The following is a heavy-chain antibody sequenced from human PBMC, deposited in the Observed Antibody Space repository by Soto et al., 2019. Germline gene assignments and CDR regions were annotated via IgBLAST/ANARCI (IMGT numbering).Heavy chain of an antibody. Sequence: PGEALNLSCNVSRYCFSNYWIAWVRQMPGKGLEWMGIIYPGDSETRYNPSFEGHVTFSVDESTNTAYLQWSSLQASDTAMYYCARESTYGAGERLPLDCWGQGTLVTVSS. J-gene: IGHJ4*02. CDR1: RYCFSNYW. CDR3: ARESTYGAGERLPLDC. D-gene: IGHD2-21*01. CDR2: IYPGDSET. V-gene: IGHV5-51*01.